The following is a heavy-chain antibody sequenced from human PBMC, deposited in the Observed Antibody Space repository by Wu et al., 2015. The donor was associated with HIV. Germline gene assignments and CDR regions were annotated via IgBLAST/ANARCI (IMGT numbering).Heavy chain of an antibody. CDR3: ARERTMVRGVIGNNWFDP. D-gene: IGHD3-10*01. CDR1: GGTFSSSA. V-gene: IGHV1-69*05. Sequence: QVHLVQSGAEVKKPGSSVKVSCKAAGGTFSSSAISWVRQAPGQGLEWMGGFIPIFGTTNFAQKFQGRLTIITDESRNTGYMELSSLRSEDTAVYYCARERTMVRGVIGNNWFDPWGQGTLVTVSS. CDR2: FIPIFGTT. J-gene: IGHJ5*02.